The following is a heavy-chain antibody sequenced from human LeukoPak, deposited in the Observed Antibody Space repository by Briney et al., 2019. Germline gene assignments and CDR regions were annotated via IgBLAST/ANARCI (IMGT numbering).Heavy chain of an antibody. Sequence: PGGSLRLSCAASGFTFSSYAMHWVRQAPGKGLEWVAVISYDGSNKYYADSVKGRFTISRDNSKNTLYLQMNSLRVEDTAVYYCASPEPTAAAGTELDYWGQGTLVTVSS. CDR1: GFTFSSYA. J-gene: IGHJ4*02. D-gene: IGHD6-13*01. CDR3: ASPEPTAAAGTELDY. CDR2: ISYDGSNK. V-gene: IGHV3-30*04.